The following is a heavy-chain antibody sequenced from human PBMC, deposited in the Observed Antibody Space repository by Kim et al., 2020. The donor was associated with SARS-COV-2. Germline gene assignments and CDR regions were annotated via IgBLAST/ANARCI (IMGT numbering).Heavy chain of an antibody. J-gene: IGHJ5*02. CDR3: ARDMAAASYDNWFDP. V-gene: IGHV1-3*01. CDR2: INAGNGNT. D-gene: IGHD6-13*01. Sequence: ASVKVSCKASGYTFTSYAMHWVRQAPGQRLEWMGWINAGNGNTKYSQKFQGRVTITRDTSASTAYMELSSLRSEDTAVYYCARDMAAASYDNWFDPWGQGTLVTVSS. CDR1: GYTFTSYA.